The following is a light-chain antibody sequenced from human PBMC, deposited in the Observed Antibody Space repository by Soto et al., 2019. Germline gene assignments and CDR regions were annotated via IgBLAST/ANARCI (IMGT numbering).Light chain of an antibody. J-gene: IGLJ1*01. Sequence: QSVLTQPRSVSGSPGQSVTVSCIGTSSDVGDYNSVSWYQQHPGKAPKLMIYDVSKRPSGVPDRFSGSKSGNTASLTISGLQAEDEADYYCCSYVGGYSYDCGSGTKVTVL. V-gene: IGLV2-11*01. CDR3: CSYVGGYSYD. CDR1: SSDVGDYNS. CDR2: DVS.